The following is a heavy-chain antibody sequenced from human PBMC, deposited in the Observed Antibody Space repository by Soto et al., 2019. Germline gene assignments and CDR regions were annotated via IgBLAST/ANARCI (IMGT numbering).Heavy chain of an antibody. CDR1: GGSFSSYY. CDR3: ARLMSRSIAVVLWLAP. J-gene: IGHJ5*02. Sequence: SETLSLTCAVYGGSFSSYYWGWIRQPPGKGLEWIGSIYYSGSTYYNPSLKSRVTISVDTSKNQFSLKLSSVTAADTAVYYCARLMSRSIAVVLWLAPWGQGTLVTVSS. V-gene: IGHV4-39*01. CDR2: IYYSGST. D-gene: IGHD6-19*01.